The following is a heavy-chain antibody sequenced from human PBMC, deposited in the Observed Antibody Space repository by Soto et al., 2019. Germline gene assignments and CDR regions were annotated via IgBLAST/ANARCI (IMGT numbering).Heavy chain of an antibody. CDR3: TTTSEFYCVSDGTDV. D-gene: IGHD2-8*02. V-gene: IGHV4-4*07. Sequence: SPTLSLTCAVSGGCGRSYYMSWLRQPAGRGLEWIGRFHTSGSTNYNPSFKSRVAMSVHTTKNQFSLNLRSVTAADTAVYYCTTTSEFYCVSDGTDVLGQGTTLTISS. J-gene: IGHJ6*02. CDR1: GGCGRSYY. CDR2: FHTSGST.